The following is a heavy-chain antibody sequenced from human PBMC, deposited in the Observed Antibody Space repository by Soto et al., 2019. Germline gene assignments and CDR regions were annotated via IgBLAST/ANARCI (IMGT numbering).Heavy chain of an antibody. D-gene: IGHD1-26*01. Sequence: ASVKVSCKASGYTFTSYYMHWVRQAHGQGHERKGIINPSGGTTSYAQKFQGRVNMTRDTSTSTVYMELSSLRSEDTAVYYCARDSSYCGNSSPDPVAFYCFDSCGQGTLVTVSS. CDR1: GYTFTSYY. CDR2: INPSGGTT. CDR3: ARDSSYCGNSSPDPVAFYCFDS. V-gene: IGHV1-46*01. J-gene: IGHJ4*02.